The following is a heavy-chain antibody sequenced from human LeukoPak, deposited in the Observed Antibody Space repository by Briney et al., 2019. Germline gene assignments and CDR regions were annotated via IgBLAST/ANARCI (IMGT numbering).Heavy chain of an antibody. V-gene: IGHV4-59*11. J-gene: IGHJ5*02. CDR1: GGSISSHY. Sequence: SETLSLTCTVSGGSISSHYWSWIRQPPGKGLEWIGYIYYSGSTNYNPSLKSRVTISVDTSKNQFSLKLSSVTAADTAMYYCAGEVGSSSFYYNWFDPWGQGTLVTVPS. D-gene: IGHD6-6*01. CDR2: IYYSGST. CDR3: AGEVGSSSFYYNWFDP.